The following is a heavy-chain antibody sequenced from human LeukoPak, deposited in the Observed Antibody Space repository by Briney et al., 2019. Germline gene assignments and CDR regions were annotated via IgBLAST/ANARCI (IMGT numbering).Heavy chain of an antibody. J-gene: IGHJ3*01. V-gene: IGHV3-7*01. CDR2: IKKDGSEE. CDR1: EFTLNSYL. CDR3: ARSNPNKNALDL. Sequence: GGSLRLSCAASEFTLNSYLMSWVRQAPGGGLEWVANIKKDGSEENYLDSVKGRFTVSRDNAKNSLNLQMNSLRGEDTAVYYCARSNPNKNALDLWGQGTMVTISS. D-gene: IGHD1-14*01.